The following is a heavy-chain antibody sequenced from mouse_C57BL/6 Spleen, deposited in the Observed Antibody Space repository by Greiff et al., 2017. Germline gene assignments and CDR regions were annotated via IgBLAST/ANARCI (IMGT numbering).Heavy chain of an antibody. CDR1: GFSFNTYA. CDR3: VRHGITTVGYAMDY. J-gene: IGHJ4*01. Sequence: DVKLVESGGGLVQPKGSLKLSCAASGFSFNTYAMNWVRQAPGKGLEWVARIRSKSNNYATYYADSVKDRLTISRDDSESMLYLQMNHLKTEDTAMYYCVRHGITTVGYAMDYWGQGTSVTVSS. V-gene: IGHV10-1*01. D-gene: IGHD1-1*01. CDR2: IRSKSNNYAT.